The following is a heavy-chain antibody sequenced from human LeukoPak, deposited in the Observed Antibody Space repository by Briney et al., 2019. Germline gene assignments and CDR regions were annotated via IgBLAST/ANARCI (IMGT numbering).Heavy chain of an antibody. D-gene: IGHD5-12*01. Sequence: ASVEVSCKVSGYTLTELSMHWVRQAPGKGLEWMGGFDPEDGETIYAQKFQGRVTMTEDTSTDTAYMELSSLRSEDTAVYYCATGGGYSGYDYFDYWGQGTLVTVSS. CDR3: ATGGGYSGYDYFDY. J-gene: IGHJ4*02. V-gene: IGHV1-24*01. CDR2: FDPEDGET. CDR1: GYTLTELS.